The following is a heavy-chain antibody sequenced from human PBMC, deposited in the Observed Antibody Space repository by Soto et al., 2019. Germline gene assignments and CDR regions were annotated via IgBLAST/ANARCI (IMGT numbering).Heavy chain of an antibody. Sequence: EVQLLESGGGLVQPGESPRLSCAASGFSFSSYAMSWVRQAPGKGLEWVSGISGSGGTYYVDSVKGRFTISRDNSKNTLFLQVNSLRAEDTAVYYCAKGASGWSGEWVGSWGQGTLVTVSS. D-gene: IGHD6-19*01. CDR3: AKGASGWSGEWVGS. CDR2: ISGSGGT. V-gene: IGHV3-23*01. J-gene: IGHJ5*02. CDR1: GFSFSSYA.